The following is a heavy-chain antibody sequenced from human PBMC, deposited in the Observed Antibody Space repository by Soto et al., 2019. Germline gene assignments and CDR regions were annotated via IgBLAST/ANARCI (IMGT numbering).Heavy chain of an antibody. CDR1: GGSISSGCYY. D-gene: IGHD2-8*01. CDR2: ILYSGTA. CDR3: ARNGAPDY. Sequence: HVQLQESGPGLVKPSQTLSLTCTVSGGSISSGCYYWSWIRQPPGKGLELIGYILYSGTAHYNPTLESRRTIAVDAYKNHSSLQLSSGTAADTAVYTCARNGAPDYCGLGTLVTVSS. J-gene: IGHJ4*02. V-gene: IGHV4-30-4*01.